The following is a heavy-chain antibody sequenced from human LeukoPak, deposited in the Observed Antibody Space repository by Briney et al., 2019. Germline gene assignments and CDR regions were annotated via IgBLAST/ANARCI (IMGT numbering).Heavy chain of an antibody. CDR2: INHSGST. CDR1: GGSFSGYY. V-gene: IGHV4-34*01. Sequence: SETLSLTCAVYGGSFSGYYWSWIRQPPGKGLEWIGEINHSGSTNYNPSLKSRVTISVDTSKNQFSLKLSSVTAADTTVYYCARATGYCSSTSCYNWFDPWGQGTLVTVSS. CDR3: ARATGYCSSTSCYNWFDP. D-gene: IGHD2-2*01. J-gene: IGHJ5*02.